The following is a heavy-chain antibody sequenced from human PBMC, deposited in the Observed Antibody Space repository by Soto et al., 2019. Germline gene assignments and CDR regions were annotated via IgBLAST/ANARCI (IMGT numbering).Heavy chain of an antibody. CDR3: ARGPPRLVINNYYYYYGMDV. D-gene: IGHD3-9*01. V-gene: IGHV4-38-2*01. Sequence: SETLSLTCAVSGDSIIGIYHWAWIRQSPGRGLEWIASIYHTGTTYCTPSLESRVTISVDTSKNQFSLRLSSVTAADSAVYYCARGPPRLVINNYYYYYGMDVWGQGTTVTVSS. J-gene: IGHJ6*02. CDR2: IYHTGTT. CDR1: GDSIIGIYH.